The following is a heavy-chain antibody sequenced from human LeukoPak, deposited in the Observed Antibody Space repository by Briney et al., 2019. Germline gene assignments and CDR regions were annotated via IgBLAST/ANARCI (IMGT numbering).Heavy chain of an antibody. J-gene: IGHJ6*02. Sequence: PGGSLRLSCAASGFTFSSYAMHWVRQAPGKGLGWVAVISYDGSNKYYADSVKGRFTISRDNAKNTLYLQMNSLRAEDTAVYYCARDAIDPEAPYYYYYGMDVWGQGTMVTVSS. CDR2: ISYDGSNK. CDR1: GFTFSSYA. CDR3: ARDAIDPEAPYYYYYGMDV. V-gene: IGHV3-30*04.